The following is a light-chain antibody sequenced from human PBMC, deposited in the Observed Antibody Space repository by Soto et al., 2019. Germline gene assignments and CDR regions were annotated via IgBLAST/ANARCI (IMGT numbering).Light chain of an antibody. V-gene: IGKV1-5*01. CDR1: QSISTW. Sequence: IQMTQSPSTLSASVGDRVTITCRASQSISTWLAWYQQKPGKAPKLLIYAPSNFQSGVPSRFSGSGSGTHFTLTISSLQPEDFATYYCQQLHGYPITFGQGTRLEIK. CDR3: QQLHGYPIT. CDR2: APS. J-gene: IGKJ5*01.